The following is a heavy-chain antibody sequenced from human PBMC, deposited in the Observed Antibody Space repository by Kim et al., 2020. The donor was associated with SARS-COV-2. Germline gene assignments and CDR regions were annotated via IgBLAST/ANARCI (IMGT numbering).Heavy chain of an antibody. Sequence: GGSLRLSCAASGFTFNSYGMHWVRQAPGKGLEWVAVIWYDGSNKYYADSVKGRFTISRDNSKNTLYLQMNSLRAEDTAVYYCARESEAAAAAYYFDYWG. CDR3: ARESEAAAAAYYFDY. CDR1: GFTFNSYG. D-gene: IGHD6-13*01. CDR2: IWYDGSNK. J-gene: IGHJ4*01. V-gene: IGHV3-33*01.